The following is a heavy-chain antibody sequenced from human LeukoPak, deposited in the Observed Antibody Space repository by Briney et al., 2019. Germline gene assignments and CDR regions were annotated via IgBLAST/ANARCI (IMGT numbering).Heavy chain of an antibody. CDR3: ARDGGGYSSYEENAFDI. J-gene: IGHJ3*02. Sequence: PSETLSLTCTVSGGSVSSGSYYWSWIRQPPGKGLEWIGYIYYSGSTNYNPSLKSRVTISVDTSKNQFSLKLSSVTAADTAVYYCARDGGGYSSYEENAFDIWGQGTMVTVSS. CDR2: IYYSGST. CDR1: GGSVSSGSYY. D-gene: IGHD5-12*01. V-gene: IGHV4-61*01.